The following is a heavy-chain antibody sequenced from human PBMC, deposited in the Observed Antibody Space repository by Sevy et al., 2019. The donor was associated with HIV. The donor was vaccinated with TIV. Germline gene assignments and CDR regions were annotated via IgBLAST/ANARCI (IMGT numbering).Heavy chain of an antibody. CDR1: GYRFTNYW. CDR2: IYPGDSDT. J-gene: IGHJ5*01. V-gene: IGHV5-51*07. CDR3: ARGGPDCGGDCGDS. Sequence: GESLKISCKCSGYRFTNYWIAWVHQVPGKGLDWMGVIYPGDSDTRYSPSFEGQVTISVDKSMSIAYLQWSSLKASDTAIYYCARGGPDCGGDCGDSWGQGTLVTVSS. D-gene: IGHD2-21*01.